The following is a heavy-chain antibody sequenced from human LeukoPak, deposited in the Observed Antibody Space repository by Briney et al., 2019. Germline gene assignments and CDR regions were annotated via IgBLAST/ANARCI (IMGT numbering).Heavy chain of an antibody. CDR1: GFKFSDHY. J-gene: IGHJ4*02. CDR2: SRNKASSYTT. CDR3: AAWGVIDY. V-gene: IGHV3-72*01. Sequence: PGGSQRLSCAASGFKFSDHYIDWVRQAPGKGLEWVGRSRNKASSYTTEYAASAEGRFTISRDVSESSLYLQMNSLRTEDTAVYYCAAWGVIDYWGQGTQVTVSS. D-gene: IGHD3-16*01.